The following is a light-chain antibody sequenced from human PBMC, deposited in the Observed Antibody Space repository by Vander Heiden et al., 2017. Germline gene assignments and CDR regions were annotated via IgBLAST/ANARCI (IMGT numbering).Light chain of an antibody. CDR3: HQDYSTPLT. CDR2: WAS. J-gene: IGKJ4*01. CDR1: QSVLYSSNNKNY. V-gene: IGKV4-1*01. Sequence: DIVMTQSPDSLAVSLGERATINCKSSQSVLYSSNNKNYLAWYQQKPGQPPKLLIYWASTRESGVPDRFSGSGSGTDFTLTISSLHAEDVAVYYCHQDYSTPLTFGGGTKVEIK.